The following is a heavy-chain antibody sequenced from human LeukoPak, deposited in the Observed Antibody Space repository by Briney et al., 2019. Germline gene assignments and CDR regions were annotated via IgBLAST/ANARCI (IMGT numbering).Heavy chain of an antibody. CDR2: ISGSGGST. D-gene: IGHD3-22*01. CDR1: GFTFSSYA. V-gene: IGHV3-23*01. CDR3: AKDHPTYYYDSSGQFDY. J-gene: IGHJ4*02. Sequence: PGGSLRLSCAASGFTFSSYAMSWVRQAPGKGLEWVSAISGSGGSTYYADSVKGRFTISRDNSKNTLYLQMNSLRAEDTAVYYCAKDHPTYYYDSSGQFDYWGQGTLVTVSS.